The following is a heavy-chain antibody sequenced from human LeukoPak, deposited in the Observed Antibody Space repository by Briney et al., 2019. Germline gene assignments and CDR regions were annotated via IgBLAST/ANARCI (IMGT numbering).Heavy chain of an antibody. CDR3: ARAAVYFDY. CDR1: GGSFSGYY. Sequence: SETLSLTCAVYGGSFSGYYWSWIRQPPGKGLEWIGEINHSGSTNYNPSLKSRVTISVDKSKNQFSLKLSSVTAADTAVYYCARAAVYFDYWGQGTLVTVSS. V-gene: IGHV4-34*01. CDR2: INHSGST. J-gene: IGHJ4*02.